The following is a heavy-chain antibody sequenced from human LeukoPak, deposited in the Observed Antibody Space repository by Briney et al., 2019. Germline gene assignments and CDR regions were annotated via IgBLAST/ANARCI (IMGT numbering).Heavy chain of an antibody. Sequence: ASVKVSCKASGYTFTGYYMHWVRQAPGQGLEWMGWINPNSGGANYAQKFQGRVTMTRDTSISTAYMELSRLRSDDTAVYYCARDSYDFWSGYYSSDYWGQGTLVTVSS. J-gene: IGHJ4*02. V-gene: IGHV1-2*02. CDR3: ARDSYDFWSGYYSSDY. CDR2: INPNSGGA. CDR1: GYTFTGYY. D-gene: IGHD3-3*01.